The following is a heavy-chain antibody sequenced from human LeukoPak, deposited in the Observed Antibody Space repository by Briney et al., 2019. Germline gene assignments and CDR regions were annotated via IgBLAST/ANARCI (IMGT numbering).Heavy chain of an antibody. CDR1: GFTFDDYA. V-gene: IGHV3-43D*03. Sequence: PGGSLRLSCAASGFTFDDYAMHWVRQAPGKGLEWVSLISWDGGATYYADSVKGRFTISRDNAKNSLYLQMNSLRAEDTAVYYCARSTLRYFDWSTRAGYDYWGQGTLVTVSS. J-gene: IGHJ4*02. CDR2: ISWDGGAT. D-gene: IGHD3-9*01. CDR3: ARSTLRYFDWSTRAGYDY.